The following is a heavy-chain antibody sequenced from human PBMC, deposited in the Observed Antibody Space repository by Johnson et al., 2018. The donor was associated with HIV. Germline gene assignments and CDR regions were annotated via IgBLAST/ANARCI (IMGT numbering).Heavy chain of an antibody. D-gene: IGHD4-17*01. CDR1: GFTVSSNY. Sequence: VQLVESGGGLVKPGGSLRLSCAASGFTVSSNYMSWVRQAPGKGLDWVSVIYSAGSTYYADSVKGRFTISRDNSKNTLYLQMNSLRAEDTAVYYCARARMTTVTNDAFDIWGPGTMVTVSS. CDR2: IYSAGST. V-gene: IGHV3-66*02. J-gene: IGHJ3*02. CDR3: ARARMTTVTNDAFDI.